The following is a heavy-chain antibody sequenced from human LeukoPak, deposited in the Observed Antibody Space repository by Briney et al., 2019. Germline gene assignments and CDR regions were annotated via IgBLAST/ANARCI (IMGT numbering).Heavy chain of an antibody. CDR2: INWNGGST. CDR3: ARFNGDYHRIDY. CDR1: GFTFDDYG. V-gene: IGHV3-20*04. D-gene: IGHD4-17*01. Sequence: GRSLRLSCAASGFTFDDYGMSWVRPAPGKGLEWVSGINWNGGSTGYADSVKGRFTISRDNAKNSLYLQMNSLRAEDTALYYCARFNGDYHRIDYWGQGTLVTVSS. J-gene: IGHJ4*02.